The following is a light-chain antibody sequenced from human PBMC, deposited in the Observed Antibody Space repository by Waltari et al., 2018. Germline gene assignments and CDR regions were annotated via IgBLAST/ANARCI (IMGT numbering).Light chain of an antibody. CDR2: GAS. CDR3: QQYNVWPYT. CDR1: QSVSNN. J-gene: IGKJ2*01. Sequence: EIVMTQSPAPLAAAPGGRATLSCRASQSVSNNLAWYQQKRDQAPRLLFYGASAKASDVPARFSGSGSGTDFTLTISSLQSEDFAVYYCQQYNVWPYTFGQGTKLEIK. V-gene: IGKV3-15*01.